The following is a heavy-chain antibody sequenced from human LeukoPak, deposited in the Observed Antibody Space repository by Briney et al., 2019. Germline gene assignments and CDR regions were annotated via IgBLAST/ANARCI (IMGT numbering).Heavy chain of an antibody. CDR3: ARGWLLNDDYYYYMDV. CDR2: IIPIFGTA. Sequence: SVKVSCKASGGTFSSYAISWVRQAPGQGLEWMGGIIPIFGTANYAQKFQGRVTITTDESTSTAYMELSSLRSEDTAVYYCARGWLLNDDYYYYMDVWGKGTTVTVSS. CDR1: GGTFSSYA. J-gene: IGHJ6*03. V-gene: IGHV1-69*05. D-gene: IGHD3-22*01.